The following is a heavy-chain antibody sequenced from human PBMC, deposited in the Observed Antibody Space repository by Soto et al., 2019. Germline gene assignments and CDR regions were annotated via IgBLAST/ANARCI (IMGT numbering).Heavy chain of an antibody. Sequence: EVQLLESGGGLVQPGGSLRLSCAASGFTFSSYAMSWVRQAPGKGLEWVSTISGGGGSTYYADSVKGRFTISRDNSKNTLYLQMNSLRAENTAVYYCAKGRYSYGDKFDYWGQGTLVTVSS. D-gene: IGHD4-17*01. CDR2: ISGGGGST. V-gene: IGHV3-23*01. J-gene: IGHJ4*02. CDR3: AKGRYSYGDKFDY. CDR1: GFTFSSYA.